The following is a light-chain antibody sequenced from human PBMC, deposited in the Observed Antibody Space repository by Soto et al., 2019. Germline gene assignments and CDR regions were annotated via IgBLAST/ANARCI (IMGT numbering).Light chain of an antibody. CDR2: GAS. J-gene: IGKJ1*01. CDR1: QSVSSSY. Sequence: EIVLTQSPGTLSLSPGERATLSCRASQSVSSSYLAWYQQKPGQAPRLLIYGASSRATGIPDRFSGSGSGTDFTRTISRLEPEDFAVYYCQKYGSSPKTFGQGTKVDSK. CDR3: QKYGSSPKT. V-gene: IGKV3-20*01.